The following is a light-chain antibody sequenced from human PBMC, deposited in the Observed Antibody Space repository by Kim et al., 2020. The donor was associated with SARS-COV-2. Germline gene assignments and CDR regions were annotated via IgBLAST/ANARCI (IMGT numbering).Light chain of an antibody. CDR2: QAS. CDR1: HSISTW. J-gene: IGKJ1*01. Sequence: DFRLTQSPSTLSASVGDRVTITCRASHSISTWLAWYQQKSGKAPKLLMYQASTAETGVPSRFSGSGSGTQFTLTISSLQPDDVATYYCQEYNTYPWTFGQGTKVDIK. CDR3: QEYNTYPWT. V-gene: IGKV1-5*03.